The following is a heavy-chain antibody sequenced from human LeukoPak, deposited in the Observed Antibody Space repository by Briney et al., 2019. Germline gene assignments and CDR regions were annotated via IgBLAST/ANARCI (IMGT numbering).Heavy chain of an antibody. CDR1: GGTFSSYA. J-gene: IGHJ4*02. V-gene: IGHV1-69*13. D-gene: IGHD6-13*01. CDR2: IIPIFGTA. Sequence: ASVKVSCKASGGTFSSYAISWVRQAPGQGLEWMGGIIPIFGTANYAQKFQGRVTITADESTSTAYMELSSLRSEDTAVYYCARMFSAAGFNFDYWGQGTLVTVPS. CDR3: ARMFSAAGFNFDY.